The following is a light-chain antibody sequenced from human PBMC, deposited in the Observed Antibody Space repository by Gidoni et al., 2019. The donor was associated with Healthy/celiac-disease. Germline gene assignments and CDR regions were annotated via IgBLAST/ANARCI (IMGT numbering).Light chain of an antibody. CDR3: QSYDSSLSGPYV. Sequence: QSVLTQPPSVPGAPGQRVTISCTGSSSNIGAGYDVHWYQQLPGTAPKLLLYGNSNRPSGVPDRFSGSKSGTSASLAITGLQAEDEADYYCQSYDSSLSGPYVFGTGTKVTVL. J-gene: IGLJ1*01. CDR2: GNS. CDR1: SSNIGAGYD. V-gene: IGLV1-40*01.